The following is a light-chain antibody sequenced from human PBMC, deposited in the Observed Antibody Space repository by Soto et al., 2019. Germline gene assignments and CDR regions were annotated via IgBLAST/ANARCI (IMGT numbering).Light chain of an antibody. CDR1: SSNIGAGYD. CDR3: QSYDSSLGGWV. Sequence: QLVLTQQPSVSGAPGQRVTISCTGSSSNIGAGYDVHWYQHLPGAAPKVLIHGNSNRPSGVPDRFSGSKPGTSASLAITGLQAEDEADYYCQSYDSSLGGWVFGGGTKLTVL. J-gene: IGLJ3*02. V-gene: IGLV1-40*01. CDR2: GNS.